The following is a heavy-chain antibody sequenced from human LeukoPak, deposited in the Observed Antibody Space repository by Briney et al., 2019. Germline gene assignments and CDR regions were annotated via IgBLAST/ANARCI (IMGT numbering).Heavy chain of an antibody. D-gene: IGHD2-15*01. CDR3: ARAVKMVVADVSDAFDI. J-gene: IGHJ3*02. V-gene: IGHV5-51*01. CDR2: IYPGDSDT. CDR1: GYSFSTYR. Sequence: GESLKISCKGSGYSFSTYRIGWVRQMPGKGLEWMGIIYPGDSDTRYSPSFQGQVTISADKSISTAYLQWSSLKASDTAMYYCARAVKMVVADVSDAFDIWGQGTMVTVSS.